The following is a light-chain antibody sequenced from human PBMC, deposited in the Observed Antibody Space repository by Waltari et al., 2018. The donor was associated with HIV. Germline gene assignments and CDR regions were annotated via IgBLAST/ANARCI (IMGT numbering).Light chain of an antibody. CDR1: FSNIGSNP. CDR2: GSS. CDR3: AVWDDSLSEYV. Sequence: QSVLTQPPSASGAPGQRVTISCSGSFSNIGSNPVNWYQKLPGTAPRLLISGSSHRPAWVPDRFSGSRSDTSASLDISGLHSEDEGDYYCAVWDDSLSEYVFATGTKVFVL. J-gene: IGLJ1*01. V-gene: IGLV1-44*01.